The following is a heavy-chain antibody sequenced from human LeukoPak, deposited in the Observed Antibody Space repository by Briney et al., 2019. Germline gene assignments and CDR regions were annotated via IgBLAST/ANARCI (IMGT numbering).Heavy chain of an antibody. CDR3: ARSHYYDSSGYLSSDAFDI. CDR1: GYTFTSYA. Sequence: GASVKVSCKASGYTFTSYAMNWVRQAPGQGLEWMGWINTNTGNPTYAQGFTGRFVFSLDTSVSTAYLQISSLKAEDTAVYYCARSHYYDSSGYLSSDAFDIWGQGTMVTVSS. J-gene: IGHJ3*02. CDR2: INTNTGNP. D-gene: IGHD3-22*01. V-gene: IGHV7-4-1*02.